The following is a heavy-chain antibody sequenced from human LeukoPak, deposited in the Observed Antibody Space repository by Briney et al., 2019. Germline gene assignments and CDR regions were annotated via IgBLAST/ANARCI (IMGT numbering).Heavy chain of an antibody. J-gene: IGHJ4*02. Sequence: SETLSLTCTVYGDSISSYYWSWVRQPPGKGLEWIGYIYYSGSTNYNPSLKSRVTISVDSSKNQFSLKLSSVTAADTAVYYCARGRWLQLDYWGQGTLVTVSS. CDR1: GDSISSYY. CDR2: IYYSGST. V-gene: IGHV4-59*01. D-gene: IGHD5-24*01. CDR3: ARGRWLQLDY.